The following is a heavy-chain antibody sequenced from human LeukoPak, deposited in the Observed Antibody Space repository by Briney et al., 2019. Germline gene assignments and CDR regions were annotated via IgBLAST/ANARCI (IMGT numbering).Heavy chain of an antibody. J-gene: IGHJ4*02. CDR3: ARASAGGSYYFDY. Sequence: GRSLRLSCAASGFTFSSYAMHWVRQAPGKGLEWVAVISYDGSNKYYADSMKGRFTISRDNSKNTLYLQMNSLRAEDTAVYYCARASAGGSYYFDYWGQGTLVTVSS. D-gene: IGHD1-26*01. CDR1: GFTFSSYA. V-gene: IGHV3-30*01. CDR2: ISYDGSNK.